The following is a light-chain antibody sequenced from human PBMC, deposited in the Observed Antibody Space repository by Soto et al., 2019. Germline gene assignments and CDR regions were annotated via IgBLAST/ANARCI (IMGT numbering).Light chain of an antibody. CDR1: QSVSSY. CDR3: QQRGNWIT. CDR2: DAS. V-gene: IGKV3-11*01. Sequence: EIVLTQSPATLSLSPGERATLSCRASQSVSSYLAWNQQKPGQAPRLLIYDASNRATGIPARFSASGSGTDFTLTISSLEPEDSAVYYCQQRGNWITFGPGTRLEIK. J-gene: IGKJ5*01.